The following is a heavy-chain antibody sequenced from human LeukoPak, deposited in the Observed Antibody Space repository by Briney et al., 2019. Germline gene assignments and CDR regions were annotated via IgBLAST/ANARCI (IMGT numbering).Heavy chain of an antibody. V-gene: IGHV3-30*04. CDR3: ARIRTTVTTQSALDY. CDR2: ISYDGSNK. J-gene: IGHJ4*02. D-gene: IGHD4-17*01. CDR1: GFTFSSYA. Sequence: PGGSLRLSCAASGFTFSSYAMHWVRQAPGKGLEWVAVISYDGSNKYYADSVKGRFTISRDNSKNTLYLQMNSLRAEDTAVYYCARIRTTVTTQSALDYWGQGTLVTVSS.